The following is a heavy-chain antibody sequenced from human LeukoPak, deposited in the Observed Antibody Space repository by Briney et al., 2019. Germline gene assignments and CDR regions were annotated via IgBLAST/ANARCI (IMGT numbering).Heavy chain of an antibody. D-gene: IGHD6-13*01. Sequence: GESLKISCKGSGYSFTNYWIGWVRQLPGKGLEWMGIIYPGDSNTRYSPSFQGQVTISADKSISTASLQWSSLKASDTAMYYCARHLYSSSPIDYWGQGTLVTVSS. CDR2: IYPGDSNT. CDR1: GYSFTNYW. V-gene: IGHV5-51*01. J-gene: IGHJ4*02. CDR3: ARHLYSSSPIDY.